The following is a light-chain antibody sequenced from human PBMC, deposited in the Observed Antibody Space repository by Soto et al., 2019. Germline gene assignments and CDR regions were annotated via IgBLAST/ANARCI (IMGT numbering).Light chain of an antibody. V-gene: IGKV3-20*01. CDR3: QQYGSSPPSIT. Sequence: EIVLTQSPGTLSLSPGERATLSCRASQSVSSSYLAWYQQKPGQAPRLLIYGASSRATGIPDRFSGSGSGKDFTLTISRREPEDFAVYYCQQYGSSPPSITFGQGTRLEIK. CDR2: GAS. CDR1: QSVSSSY. J-gene: IGKJ5*01.